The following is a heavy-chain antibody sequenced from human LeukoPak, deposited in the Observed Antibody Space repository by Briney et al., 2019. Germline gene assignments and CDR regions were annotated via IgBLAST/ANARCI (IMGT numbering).Heavy chain of an antibody. CDR1: GGSINSATYY. CDR2: IYTSGST. J-gene: IGHJ4*02. Sequence: SETLSLTCTVSGGSINSATYYWTWIRQPAGKGLEWIGRIYTSGSTNYNPSLKSRVTISVDTSKNQFSLKLSSVTAADTAVYYCARNSCPSGTCYDNRGYFDYWGQGTLVTVSS. D-gene: IGHD2-15*01. V-gene: IGHV4-61*02. CDR3: ARNSCPSGTCYDNRGYFDY.